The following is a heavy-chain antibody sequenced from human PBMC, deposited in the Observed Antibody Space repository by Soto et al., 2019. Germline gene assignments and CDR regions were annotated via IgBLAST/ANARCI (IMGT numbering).Heavy chain of an antibody. J-gene: IGHJ3*02. CDR3: AKDPSLGYCSGGSCYSGAFDI. CDR2: ISGSGGST. D-gene: IGHD2-15*01. CDR1: GFTFSSYA. Sequence: GGSLRLSCAASGFTFSSYAMSWVRQAPGKGLKWVSVISGSGGSTYYADSVKGRFTISRDNSKNTLYLQMNSLRAEDTAVYYCAKDPSLGYCSGGSCYSGAFDIWAKGQWSPSPQ. V-gene: IGHV3-23*01.